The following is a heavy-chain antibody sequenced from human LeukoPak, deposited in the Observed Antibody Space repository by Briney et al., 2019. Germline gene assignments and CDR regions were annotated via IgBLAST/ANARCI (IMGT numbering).Heavy chain of an antibody. CDR1: GYTFTSYG. CDR2: ISAYNGNT. D-gene: IGHD1-7*01. V-gene: IGHV1-18*01. Sequence: VASVKVSCKAPGYTFTSYGISWVRQAPGQGLEWMGWISAYNGNTNYAQKLQGRVTMTTDTSTSTAYMELRSLRSDDTAVYYCARGPFRETTWYYYGMDVWGQGTTVTVSS. CDR3: ARGPFRETTWYYYGMDV. J-gene: IGHJ6*02.